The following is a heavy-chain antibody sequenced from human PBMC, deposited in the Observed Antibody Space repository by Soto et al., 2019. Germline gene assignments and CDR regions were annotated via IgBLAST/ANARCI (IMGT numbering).Heavy chain of an antibody. J-gene: IGHJ4*02. D-gene: IGHD3-16*01. Sequence: QITLKESGPPLVKPTQTLTLTCTFSGFSLSTSGVGVGWIRQPPGKALEWLALIYWDDDKRYSPSLKSRLTITKDTSKTQVVLTMTNMDPVDTATYYCAPNGRGGVDPDYWGQGTLVTVSS. V-gene: IGHV2-5*02. CDR2: IYWDDDK. CDR3: APNGRGGVDPDY. CDR1: GFSLSTSGVG.